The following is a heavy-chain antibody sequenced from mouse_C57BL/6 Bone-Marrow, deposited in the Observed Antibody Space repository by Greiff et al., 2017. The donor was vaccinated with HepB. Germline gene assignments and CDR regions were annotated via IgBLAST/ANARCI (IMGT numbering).Heavy chain of an antibody. CDR1: GYTFTSYW. V-gene: IGHV1-64*01. Sequence: QVQLQQPGAELVKPGASVKLSCKASGYTFTSYWMHWVKQRPGQGLEWIGMIYPNSGSTNYNEKFKSKATLTVDKSSSRAYMQLSSLTSEDSAVYYCSGRDDGLRAMDYWGQGTSVTVSS. D-gene: IGHD2-3*01. CDR2: IYPNSGST. J-gene: IGHJ4*01. CDR3: SGRDDGLRAMDY.